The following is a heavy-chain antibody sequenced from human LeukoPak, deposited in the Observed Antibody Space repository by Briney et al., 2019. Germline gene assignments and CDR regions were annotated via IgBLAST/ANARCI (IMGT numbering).Heavy chain of an antibody. Sequence: NPGGSLRLSCAASGFTFSDYYMTWIRQAPGKGLEWVSYISSSGSSIYNADSVKGRFTISRDNAKNSLYLQMDSLRAEDTAVYYYARSLRRQMYYYDDGYYFDYWGQGTLVTVSS. D-gene: IGHD3-22*01. V-gene: IGHV3-11*01. CDR3: ARSLRRQMYYYDDGYYFDY. J-gene: IGHJ4*02. CDR1: GFTFSDYY. CDR2: ISSSGSSI.